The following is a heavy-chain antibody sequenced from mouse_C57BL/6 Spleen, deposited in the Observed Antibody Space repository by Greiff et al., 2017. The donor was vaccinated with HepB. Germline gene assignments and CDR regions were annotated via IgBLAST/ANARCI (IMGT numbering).Heavy chain of an antibody. CDR3: AREKGDDYDGAWFAY. V-gene: IGHV3-6*01. J-gene: IGHJ3*01. CDR2: ISYDGSN. CDR1: GYSITSGYY. D-gene: IGHD2-4*01. Sequence: VQLKESGPGLVKPSQSLSLTCSVTGYSITSGYYWNWIRQFPGNKLEWMGYISYDGSNNYNPSLKNRISITRDTSKNQFFLKLNSVTTEDTATYYCAREKGDDYDGAWFAYWGQGTLVTVSA.